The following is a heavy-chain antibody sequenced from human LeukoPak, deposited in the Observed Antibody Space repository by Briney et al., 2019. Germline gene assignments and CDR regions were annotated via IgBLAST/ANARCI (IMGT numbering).Heavy chain of an antibody. J-gene: IGHJ3*01. CDR1: GGSINSYY. CDR2: VSDSGST. Sequence: SETLSLTCTVPGGSINSYYWNWVRQPPGRGLEWIGFVSDSGSTSYNPSLKSRVTISVDTSKNQFSLKLSPVTAADTAVYYCARRGAFDFWGQGTMVTVSS. V-gene: IGHV4-59*01. CDR3: ARRGAFDF.